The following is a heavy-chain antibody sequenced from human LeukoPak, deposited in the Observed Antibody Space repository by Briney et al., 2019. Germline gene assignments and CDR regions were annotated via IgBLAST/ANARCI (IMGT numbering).Heavy chain of an antibody. CDR3: AREVAVAGTFDY. V-gene: IGHV1-69*05. J-gene: IGHJ4*02. CDR2: IIPIFGTA. D-gene: IGHD6-19*01. Sequence: SVKVSCKASGGTFISYAISWVRQAPGQGLEWMGGIIPIFGTANYAQKFQGRVTITTDESTSTAYMELSSLVSEDTAVYYCAREVAVAGTFDYWGQGTLVTVSS. CDR1: GGTFISYA.